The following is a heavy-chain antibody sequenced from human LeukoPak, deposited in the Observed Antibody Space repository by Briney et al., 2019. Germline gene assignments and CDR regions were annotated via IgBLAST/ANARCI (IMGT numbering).Heavy chain of an antibody. D-gene: IGHD1-26*01. J-gene: IGHJ4*02. Sequence: PGGSLRLSCAASGFTFSSYSMNWVRQAPGKGLEWVSYISSSSSTIYYADSVKGRFTISRDNVKNLLYLQMNSLRDEDTAVYYCAPHRDGSYPFDYWGQGTLVTVSS. CDR1: GFTFSSYS. CDR2: ISSSSSTI. CDR3: APHRDGSYPFDY. V-gene: IGHV3-48*02.